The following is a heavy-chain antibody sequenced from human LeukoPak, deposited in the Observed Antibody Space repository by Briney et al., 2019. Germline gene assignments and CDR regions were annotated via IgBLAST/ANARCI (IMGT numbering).Heavy chain of an antibody. V-gene: IGHV1-2*02. CDR2: INPNSGGT. J-gene: IGHJ4*02. CDR1: GYTFTGYY. Sequence: ASVKVSCKASGYTFTGYYMHWVRQAPGQGLEWMGWINPNSGGTNYAQKFQGRATMTRDTSISTAYMELSRLRSDDTAVYYCASLVEMATIRVFDYWSQGALVTVSS. D-gene: IGHD5-24*01. CDR3: ASLVEMATIRVFDY.